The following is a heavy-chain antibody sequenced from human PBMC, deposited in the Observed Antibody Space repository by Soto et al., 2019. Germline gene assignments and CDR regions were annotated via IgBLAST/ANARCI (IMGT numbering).Heavy chain of an antibody. D-gene: IGHD1-1*01. CDR2: TSYDGSDR. J-gene: IGHJ4*02. V-gene: IGHV3-30*18. Sequence: GGSLRLSCAASGFPFSSYAMHWVRQAPGKGLEWVAATSYDGSDRYYADSVKGRFAISRDNSKNTLYLQMHSLRTEDTAVYYCAKAPTTKYYFDYWGQGILVTVSS. CDR1: GFPFSSYA. CDR3: AKAPTTKYYFDY.